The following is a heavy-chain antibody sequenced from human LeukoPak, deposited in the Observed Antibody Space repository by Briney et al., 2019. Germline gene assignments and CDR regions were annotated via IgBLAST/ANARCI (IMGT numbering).Heavy chain of an antibody. Sequence: ASVKVSCKASGFTITGYYIHRVRQAPGQGLEWMGYINPHSGGTNSPQKFQGRVIMTTDTSISAAYMELSSLISDDTAMYYCVREGNELLSKNFDYWGQGTLVTVSS. CDR2: INPHSGGT. D-gene: IGHD2-21*02. CDR1: GFTITGYY. J-gene: IGHJ4*02. CDR3: VREGNELLSKNFDY. V-gene: IGHV1-2*02.